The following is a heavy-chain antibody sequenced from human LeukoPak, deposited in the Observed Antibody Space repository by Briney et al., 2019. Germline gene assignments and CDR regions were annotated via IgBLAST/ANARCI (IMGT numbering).Heavy chain of an antibody. CDR1: GDSVSSKSAA. V-gene: IGHV6-1*01. D-gene: IGHD6-19*01. Sequence: SQTLSLTCAISGDSVSSKSAAWNWIRQSPSRGLEWLGRTYYRSKWHSDYAVSMRSRITINADTSKNQFSLQLNSVSPEDTAVYYCARAELWQWLKLSYWGQGTLVTVSS. CDR2: TYYRSKWHS. J-gene: IGHJ4*02. CDR3: ARAELWQWLKLSY.